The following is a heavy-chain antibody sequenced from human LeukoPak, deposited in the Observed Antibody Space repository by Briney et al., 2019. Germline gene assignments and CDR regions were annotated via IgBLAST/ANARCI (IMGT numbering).Heavy chain of an antibody. D-gene: IGHD3-22*01. CDR1: GASLSTSPYY. V-gene: IGHV4-39*07. Sequence: PSETLSLTCSVSGASLSTSPYYWGWIRQPPGKGLEWIGEINHTGSTNYNPSLKSRVTISVDTSKNQFSLKLSSVTAADTAVYYCARSFVRDSSGYYYGTDYYYYYMDVWGKGTTVTISS. J-gene: IGHJ6*03. CDR3: ARSFVRDSSGYYYGTDYYYYYMDV. CDR2: INHTGST.